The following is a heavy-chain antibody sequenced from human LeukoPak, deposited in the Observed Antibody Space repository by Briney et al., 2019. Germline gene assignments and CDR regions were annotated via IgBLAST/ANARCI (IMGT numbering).Heavy chain of an antibody. CDR3: AKDLSYTSGSSDY. D-gene: IGHD6-19*01. Sequence: GGSLRLSCAASGFTFSAFAMTWVRQAPGKGLEWVSTITSDGDNTYSADSVKGRITFSRDNSKNTLSLQLRSLRAEDTAVYYCAKDLSYTSGSSDYWGQGTLVTVSS. CDR1: GFTFSAFA. V-gene: IGHV3-23*01. CDR2: ITSDGDNT. J-gene: IGHJ4*02.